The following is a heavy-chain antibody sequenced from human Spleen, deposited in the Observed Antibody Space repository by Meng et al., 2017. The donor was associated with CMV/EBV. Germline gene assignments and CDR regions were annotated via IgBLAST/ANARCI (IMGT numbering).Heavy chain of an antibody. V-gene: IGHV3-53*01. J-gene: IGHJ3*02. D-gene: IGHD5-24*01. CDR3: ARGELRRNGGYNYWAGDAFDI. Sequence: GGSLRLSCAASGFTVSSNYMSWVRQAPGKGLEWVSVIYSGGSTYYADSVKGRFTISRDNSKNTLYLQMNSLRAEDTAVYYCARGELRRNGGYNYWAGDAFDIWGQGTMVTVSS. CDR1: GFTVSSNY. CDR2: IYSGGST.